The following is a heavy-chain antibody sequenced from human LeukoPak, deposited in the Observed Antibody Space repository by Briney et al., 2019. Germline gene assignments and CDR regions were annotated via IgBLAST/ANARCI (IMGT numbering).Heavy chain of an antibody. CDR3: ARLGGYSYGHYFDY. V-gene: IGHV4-59*08. D-gene: IGHD5-18*01. CDR1: GGSISSYY. Sequence: SETLSLTCTVSGGSISSYYWSWIRQPPGKGLEWIGYIYYSGSTNYNPSLKSRVTISVHTSKNQFSLKLSSVTAADTAVYYCARLGGYSYGHYFDYWGQGTLVTVSS. J-gene: IGHJ4*02. CDR2: IYYSGST.